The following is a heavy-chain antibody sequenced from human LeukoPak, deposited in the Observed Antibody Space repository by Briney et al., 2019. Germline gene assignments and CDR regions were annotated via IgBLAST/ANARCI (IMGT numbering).Heavy chain of an antibody. CDR3: ARDRGAYCGGDCYLGFDY. J-gene: IGHJ4*01. V-gene: IGHV3-21*01. D-gene: IGHD2-21*02. CDR2: ISTSSSYI. Sequence: GGSLRLSCAASGFTFSTYSMHWVRQAPGKGLEWVSSISTSSSYIYYADSVKGRFTISRDNAKNSLFLQMSGLRAEDTAVYYCARDRGAYCGGDCYLGFDYWGRGTLVTVSS. CDR1: GFTFSTYS.